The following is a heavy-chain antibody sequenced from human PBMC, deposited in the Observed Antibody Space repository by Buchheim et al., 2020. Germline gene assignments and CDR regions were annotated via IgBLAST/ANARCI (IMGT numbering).Heavy chain of an antibody. CDR1: GYSFRHYW. CDR3: ARHGIAGCDSSGKCFTSYFYYGMDV. CDR2: MYPDESRI. D-gene: IGHD6-19*01. V-gene: IGHV5-51*01. J-gene: IGHJ6*02. Sequence: EVQLVQSGAEVKKPGESLKISCEGSGYSFRHYWIGWVRQMPGKGLEWLGFMYPDESRITYSPSFQGQVTISADMSINTIYLQWSSLKASDTAMYYCARHGIAGCDSSGKCFTSYFYYGMDVWGQGTT.